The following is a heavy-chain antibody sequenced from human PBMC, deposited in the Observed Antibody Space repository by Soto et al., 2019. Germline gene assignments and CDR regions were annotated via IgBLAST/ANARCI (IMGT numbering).Heavy chain of an antibody. CDR3: ARGGTDAIDI. CDR2: INPNRGGT. Sequence: ASVKVSCKASGYTFTGYYMHWVRQAPGQGLEWMGWINPNRGGTNYAQKFQGWVTMTRDTSISTAYMELGRLRSDDTGVYYCARGGTDAIDIWGQGTMVTVSS. CDR1: GYTFTGYY. J-gene: IGHJ3*02. D-gene: IGHD2-15*01. V-gene: IGHV1-2*04.